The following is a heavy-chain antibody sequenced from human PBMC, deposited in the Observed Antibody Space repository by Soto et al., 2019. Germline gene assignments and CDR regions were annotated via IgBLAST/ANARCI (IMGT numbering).Heavy chain of an antibody. D-gene: IGHD2-15*01. CDR2: IYSGGST. Sequence: EVQLVESGGGLVQPGGSLRLSCAASGFTVSSNYMSWVRQAPGKGLEWVSVIYSGGSTYYAASVKCRFTISRDNSKNTQYLQMNSLRAEDTAVYYCARDSPNGCYGGGFDYWGQGNLVTVSS. CDR1: GFTVSSNY. J-gene: IGHJ4*02. V-gene: IGHV3-66*01. CDR3: ARDSPNGCYGGGFDY.